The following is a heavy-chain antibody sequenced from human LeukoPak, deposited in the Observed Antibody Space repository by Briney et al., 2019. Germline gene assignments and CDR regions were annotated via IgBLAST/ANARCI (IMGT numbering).Heavy chain of an antibody. J-gene: IGHJ1*01. CDR3: ARHEAYSSSWYSQAEYFQH. CDR2: INHSGST. V-gene: IGHV4-34*01. CDR1: GGSFSGYY. Sequence: SETLSLTCAVYGGSFSGYYWSWIRQPPGKGLEWIGEINHSGSTNYNPSLKSRVTISVDTSKNQFSLKLSSVTAADTAVYYCARHEAYSSSWYSQAEYFQHWGQGTLVTVSS. D-gene: IGHD6-13*01.